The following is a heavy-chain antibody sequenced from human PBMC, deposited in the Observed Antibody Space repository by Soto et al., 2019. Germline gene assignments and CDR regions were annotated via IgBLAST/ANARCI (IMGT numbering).Heavy chain of an antibody. V-gene: IGHV5-51*01. CDR3: AASIFYYGMDV. CDR1: GYTLTNYW. Sequence: GESLKISCKGSGYTLTNYWIGLVRQVRGKGLEWMGIIYPGDSDTKYHPSFQGQVTISADKSITPTYLQWSSLKASENAIYYCAASIFYYGMDVWGQGTTVTVSS. CDR2: IYPGDSDT. J-gene: IGHJ6*02.